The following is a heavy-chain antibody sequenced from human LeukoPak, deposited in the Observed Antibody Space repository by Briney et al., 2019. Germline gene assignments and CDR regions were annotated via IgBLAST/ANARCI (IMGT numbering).Heavy chain of an antibody. CDR3: ARLKVGATGCVDY. CDR1: GGSISSYY. V-gene: IGHV4-59*06. J-gene: IGHJ4*02. D-gene: IGHD1-26*01. Sequence: PSETLSLTCTVSGGSISSYYWSWIRQHPGKGLEWIGYIYYSGSTYYNPSLKSRVTISVDTSKNQFSLKLSSVTAADTAVYYCARLKVGATGCVDYWGQGTLVTVSS. CDR2: IYYSGST.